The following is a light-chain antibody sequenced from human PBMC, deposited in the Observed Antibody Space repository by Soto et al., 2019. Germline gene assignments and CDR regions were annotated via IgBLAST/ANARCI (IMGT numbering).Light chain of an antibody. Sequence: EIVLTQSPGTLSLSPGERATLSCRASQSVSSSYLAWYQQKPGQAPRLLIYGASSRATGIPDRFSGSGSGTDFTPTISRLEPEDFAVYYCQQYSNWPPITFGQRTRLEIK. CDR2: GAS. V-gene: IGKV3-20*01. CDR3: QQYSNWPPIT. J-gene: IGKJ5*01. CDR1: QSVSSSY.